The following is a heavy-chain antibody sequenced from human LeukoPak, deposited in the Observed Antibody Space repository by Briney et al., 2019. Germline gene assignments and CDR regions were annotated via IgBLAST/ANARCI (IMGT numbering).Heavy chain of an antibody. V-gene: IGHV3-23*01. D-gene: IGHD6-13*01. CDR1: GFTFSSYA. J-gene: IGHJ4*02. CDR2: ISSSGGST. CDR3: ARGSYSSNWKTFDY. Sequence: GGSLRLSCAASGFTFSSYAMGWVRQAPGKGLEWVSGISSSGGSTYYADSVKGRFAISRENSKNTLCLQMDSLRAEDTAVYYCARGSYSSNWKTFDYWGQGTLVTVSS.